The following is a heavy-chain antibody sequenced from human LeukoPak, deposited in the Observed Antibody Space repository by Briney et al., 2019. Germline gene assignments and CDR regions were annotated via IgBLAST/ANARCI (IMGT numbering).Heavy chain of an antibody. J-gene: IGHJ6*03. D-gene: IGHD4-17*01. CDR3: AKEEDYEEYMDV. V-gene: IGHV3-23*01. CDR1: GFTFSSYW. Sequence: GGSLRLSCSASGFTFSSYWMSWVRQAPGKGLEWVSAISGSGGSTYYADSVKGRFTISRDNSKNTLYLQMNSLRAEDTAVYYCAKEEDYEEYMDVWGKGTTVTISS. CDR2: ISGSGGST.